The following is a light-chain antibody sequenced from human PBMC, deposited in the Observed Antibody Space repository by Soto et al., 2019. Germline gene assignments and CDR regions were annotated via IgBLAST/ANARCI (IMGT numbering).Light chain of an antibody. J-gene: IGLJ3*02. V-gene: IGLV2-14*01. CDR3: SSYTSSRTWV. CDR2: EVS. Sequence: QSALTQPASVSGSPGQSITISCTGTSSDVGGYHSVSWYQQHPGKVPKLMIYEVSNRPSGVSNRFSGSKSGNTASLTISGLQAEDEADYYCSSYTSSRTWVFGGGTKVTVL. CDR1: SSDVGGYHS.